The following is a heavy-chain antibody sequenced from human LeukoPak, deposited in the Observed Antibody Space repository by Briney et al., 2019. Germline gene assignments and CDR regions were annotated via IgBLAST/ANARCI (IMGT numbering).Heavy chain of an antibody. Sequence: PGGSLRLSCAASGFTFSSYSMNWVRQAPGKGLEWVSYINSISNTIYYANSVKGRFTISRDNAKNSLYLQMNSLRAEDTAVYYCAKDGTGYSYGPYYFDYWGQGTLVTVSS. V-gene: IGHV3-48*01. CDR1: GFTFSSYS. CDR3: AKDGTGYSYGPYYFDY. D-gene: IGHD5-18*01. J-gene: IGHJ4*02. CDR2: INSISNTI.